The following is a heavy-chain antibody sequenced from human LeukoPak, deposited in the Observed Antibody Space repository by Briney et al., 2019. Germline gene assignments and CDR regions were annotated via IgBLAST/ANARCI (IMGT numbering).Heavy chain of an antibody. CDR1: GFTFSSYT. V-gene: IGHV3-21*04. CDR2: ISGDTTYI. D-gene: IGHD4-23*01. CDR3: AKDGGNSVDYYYYYMDV. Sequence: GGSLRLSCAASGFTFSSYTMHWVRQIPGERPEWVSSISGDTTYIYYADSLKGRFTISRDNTNTSLFLQMNSLRAEDTAVYYCAKDGGNSVDYYYYYMDVWGKGTTVTVSS. J-gene: IGHJ6*03.